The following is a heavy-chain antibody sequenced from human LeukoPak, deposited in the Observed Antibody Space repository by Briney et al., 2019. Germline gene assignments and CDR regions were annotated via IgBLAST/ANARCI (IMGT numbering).Heavy chain of an antibody. D-gene: IGHD3-22*01. V-gene: IGHV4-30-2*01. CDR2: IYHSGST. Sequence: SETLSLTCTVSGGSISSGGHYWSWIRQPPGKGLEWIGYIYHSGSTYYNPSLKSRVTISVDRSKNQFSLKLSSVTAADTAVYYCATLYDSSGYYPFWGQGTLVTVSS. CDR1: GGSISSGGHY. CDR3: ATLYDSSGYYPF. J-gene: IGHJ4*02.